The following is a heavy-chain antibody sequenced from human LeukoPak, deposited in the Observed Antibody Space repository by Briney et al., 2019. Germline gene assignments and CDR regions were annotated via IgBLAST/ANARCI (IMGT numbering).Heavy chain of an antibody. CDR3: AKDREPNYYGSGSYDY. CDR2: ISWNSGSI. Sequence: GGSLRLSCAASGFTFDDYAMHWVRQAPGKGLEWVSGISWNSGSIGYADSVKGRLTISRDNAKNSLYLQMNSLRAEDMALYYCAKDREPNYYGSGSYDYWGQGTLVTVSS. CDR1: GFTFDDYA. V-gene: IGHV3-9*03. J-gene: IGHJ4*02. D-gene: IGHD3-10*01.